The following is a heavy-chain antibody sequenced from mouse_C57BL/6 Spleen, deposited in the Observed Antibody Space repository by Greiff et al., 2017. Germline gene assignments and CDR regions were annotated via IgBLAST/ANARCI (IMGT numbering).Heavy chain of an antibody. Sequence: VQLVESGAELVRPGASVTLSCKASGYTFTDYEMHWVKQTPVHGLEWIGAIDPETGGTAYNQKFKGKAILTADKSSSTAYMELRSLTSEDSAVYYCTRRIVTTVVNYFDYWGQGTTLTVSS. CDR2: IDPETGGT. CDR3: TRRIVTTVVNYFDY. J-gene: IGHJ2*01. V-gene: IGHV1-15*01. CDR1: GYTFTDYE. D-gene: IGHD1-1*01.